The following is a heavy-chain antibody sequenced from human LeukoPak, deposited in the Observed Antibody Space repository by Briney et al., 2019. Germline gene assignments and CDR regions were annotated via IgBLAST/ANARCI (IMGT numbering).Heavy chain of an antibody. Sequence: ASVKVSCKASGYTFTSYGISWVRQAPGQGLEWMGWISAYNGNTDYAQKLQGRVTMTTDTSTSTAYMELRSLRSDDTAVYYCARDPGDDYGDYVLWYYYGMDVWGQGTTVTVSS. CDR1: GYTFTSYG. V-gene: IGHV1-18*01. D-gene: IGHD4-17*01. CDR2: ISAYNGNT. J-gene: IGHJ6*02. CDR3: ARDPGDDYGDYVLWYYYGMDV.